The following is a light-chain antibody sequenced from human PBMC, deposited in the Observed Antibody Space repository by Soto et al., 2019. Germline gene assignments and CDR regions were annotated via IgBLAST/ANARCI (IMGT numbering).Light chain of an antibody. CDR2: GAS. J-gene: IGKJ1*01. CDR1: QSVSSSY. CDR3: EQYGSSAWT. Sequence: EIVLTQSPGTLSLSPGERATLSCRASQSVSSSYLAWYQQKPGQAPRLLIYGASSRATGIPAMFSGSVSGPDFTLTISRLEPEDFAVYYCEQYGSSAWTFGQGTKVEIK. V-gene: IGKV3-20*01.